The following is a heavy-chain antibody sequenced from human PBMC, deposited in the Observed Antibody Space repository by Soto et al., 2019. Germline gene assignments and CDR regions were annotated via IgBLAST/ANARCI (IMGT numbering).Heavy chain of an antibody. CDR2: IWYDGSNK. Sequence: PGGSLRLSCAASGFTFSNHGIQWVRQAPGKGLEWVATIWYDGSNKYYADSVKGRFTISRDNSKNTVYLQMNSLRAEDSAVYYCARVAYWGPGTQVTVSS. CDR3: ARVAY. V-gene: IGHV3-33*01. J-gene: IGHJ4*02. CDR1: GFTFSNHG.